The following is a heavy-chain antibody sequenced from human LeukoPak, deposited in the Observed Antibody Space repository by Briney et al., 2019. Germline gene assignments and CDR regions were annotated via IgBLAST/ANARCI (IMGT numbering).Heavy chain of an antibody. V-gene: IGHV3-53*01. J-gene: IGHJ3*02. D-gene: IGHD3-22*01. Sequence: PGGSLRLSCAASGFTVSSNYMSWVRQAPGKGLEWVSVIYSGGSTYYADSVKGRFTISRDNAKNSVYLQMNSLRDEDTAVYYCARGVPRYYESSGYEDDAFDIWGQGTMVTVSS. CDR1: GFTVSSNY. CDR3: ARGVPRYYESSGYEDDAFDI. CDR2: IYSGGST.